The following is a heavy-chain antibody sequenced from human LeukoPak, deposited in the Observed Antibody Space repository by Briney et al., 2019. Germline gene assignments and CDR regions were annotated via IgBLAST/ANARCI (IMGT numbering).Heavy chain of an antibody. CDR3: AKDRYSSGWSSFDY. J-gene: IGHJ4*02. CDR2: ISWNSGSI. D-gene: IGHD6-19*01. CDR1: GFTFDDYA. V-gene: IGHV3-9*03. Sequence: PGGSLRLSCAASGFTFDDYAMHWVRQAPGKGLEWVSGISWNSGSIGYADSVKGRFTISRDNAKNSLYLQMNSLRAEDMALYYCAKDRYSSGWSSFDYWGQGTLVTVSS.